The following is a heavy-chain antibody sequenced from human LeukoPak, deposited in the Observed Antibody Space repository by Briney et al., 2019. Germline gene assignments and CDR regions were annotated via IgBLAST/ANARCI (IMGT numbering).Heavy chain of an antibody. D-gene: IGHD3-9*01. Sequence: GGSLRLSCAASGFTFSSYGMHWVRQAPGKGLVWVSRINSDGSSTSYADSVKGRFIISRDNAKNTLYLQMNSLRAEDTAVYYCARGRYFDWQYYFDYWGQGTLVTVSS. V-gene: IGHV3-74*01. CDR1: GFTFSSYG. CDR2: INSDGSST. J-gene: IGHJ4*02. CDR3: ARGRYFDWQYYFDY.